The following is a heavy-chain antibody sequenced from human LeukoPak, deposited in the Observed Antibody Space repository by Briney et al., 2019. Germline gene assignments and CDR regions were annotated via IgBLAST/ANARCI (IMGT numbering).Heavy chain of an antibody. Sequence: GGSLRLSCAASGFTFSSYNMNWVRQAPGKGLEWVSYMTSISNTIYYADSVKGRFTISRDNANNSLYLQMNSLRAEDTAVYYCARDTSGFGRFDTWGQGTLVTVSS. CDR1: GFTFSSYN. CDR3: ARDTSGFGRFDT. J-gene: IGHJ5*02. CDR2: MTSISNTI. D-gene: IGHD3-22*01. V-gene: IGHV3-48*01.